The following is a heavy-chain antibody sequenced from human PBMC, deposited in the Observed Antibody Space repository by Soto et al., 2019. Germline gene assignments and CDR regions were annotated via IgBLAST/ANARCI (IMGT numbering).Heavy chain of an antibody. V-gene: IGHV5-10-1*01. D-gene: IGHD2-2*02. CDR2: INPSDSYT. CDR1: GYSFTSYW. Sequence: GESLKISCQGSGYSFTSYWIGWVRQRPGKGLEWMGRINPSDSYTTYSPSFQGHVTISTDKSFSTAYLQWSGLKASDTAMYYCARLGYCTGTSCYTFDSWGQGTLVTVSA. J-gene: IGHJ4*02. CDR3: ARLGYCTGTSCYTFDS.